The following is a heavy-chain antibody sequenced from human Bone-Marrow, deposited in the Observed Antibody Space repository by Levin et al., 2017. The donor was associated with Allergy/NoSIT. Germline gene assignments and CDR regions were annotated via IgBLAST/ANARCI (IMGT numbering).Heavy chain of an antibody. J-gene: IGHJ4*02. CDR2: IRSGGDVT. CDR3: VKEGTLTSYGDH. D-gene: IGHD3-16*01. V-gene: IGHV3-23*01. Sequence: QPGGSLRLSCVASGFTFNNYAMSWVRQAPGRGLEWVSAIRSGGDVTYYADSVKGRFTISRDNSKNTLYLQMDSLRTEDTAVYHCVKEGTLTSYGDHWGQGALVTVSS. CDR1: GFTFNNYA.